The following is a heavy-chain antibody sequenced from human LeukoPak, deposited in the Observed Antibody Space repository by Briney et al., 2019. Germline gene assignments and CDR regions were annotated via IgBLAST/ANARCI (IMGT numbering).Heavy chain of an antibody. V-gene: IGHV3-74*01. CDR2: INTDGSYT. Sequence: GGSLRLSCVASGFTFSSYWMHWVRQAPGKGLVWVSRINTDGSYTSYADSVKGRFTISRDNAKNTLYLQMNSLRADDTAVFYCAAFSHKGVWGQGTTVTVSS. CDR1: GFTFSSYW. CDR3: AAFSHKGV. D-gene: IGHD3-3*02. J-gene: IGHJ6*02.